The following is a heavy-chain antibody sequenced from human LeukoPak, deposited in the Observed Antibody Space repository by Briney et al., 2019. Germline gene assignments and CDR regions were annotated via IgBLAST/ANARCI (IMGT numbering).Heavy chain of an antibody. CDR1: GGSFSGYY. CDR2: VNHSGST. CDR3: AGGPGVRYFDWPFLGAFDI. Sequence: SETLSLTCAVYGGSFSGYYWSWIRHPPGKGLEWSGEVNHSGSTNYNASLQSRVTTSADTSKQQFSLNRSSVTAAPTAGYSCAGGPGVRYFDWPFLGAFDIWGQGTMVTVSS. D-gene: IGHD3-9*01. J-gene: IGHJ3*02. V-gene: IGHV4-34*01.